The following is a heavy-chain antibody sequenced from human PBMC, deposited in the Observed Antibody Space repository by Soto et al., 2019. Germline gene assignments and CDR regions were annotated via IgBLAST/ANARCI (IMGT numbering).Heavy chain of an antibody. CDR3: ARADDYGDSHFDY. J-gene: IGHJ4*02. CDR1: GGSISSGGHS. Sequence: SETLSLTCAVSGGSISSGGHSWSWIRQPPGKGLEWIGYIYHSESTYYNPFLKSRVTISVDTSKNHFSLRLSSVTAAGTAVYYCARADDYGDSHFDYWGQGTLVTVSS. V-gene: IGHV4-30-2*01. CDR2: IYHSEST. D-gene: IGHD4-17*01.